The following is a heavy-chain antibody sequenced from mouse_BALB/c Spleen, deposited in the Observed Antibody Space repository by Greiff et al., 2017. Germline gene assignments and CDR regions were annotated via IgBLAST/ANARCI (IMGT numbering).Heavy chain of an antibody. V-gene: IGHV5-6*01. Sequence: DVHLVESGGDLVKPGGSLKLSCAASGFTFSSYGMSWVRQTPDKRLEWVATISSGGSYTYYPDSVKGRFTISRDNAKNTLYLQMSSLKSEDTAMYYCARQYYGNYFYYAMDYWGQGTSVTVSS. D-gene: IGHD2-1*01. CDR2: ISSGGSYT. J-gene: IGHJ4*01. CDR1: GFTFSSYG. CDR3: ARQYYGNYFYYAMDY.